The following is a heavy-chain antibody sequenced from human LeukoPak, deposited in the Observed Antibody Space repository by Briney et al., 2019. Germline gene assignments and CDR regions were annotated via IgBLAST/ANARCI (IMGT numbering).Heavy chain of an antibody. D-gene: IGHD3-10*01. J-gene: IGHJ5*02. Sequence: SETLSLTCTVSGGSISSYYWSWLRQPPGKGLEWVGYIYYSGSTNYYPSLQSRLTISVDPSKNHFSLKLSSATAADTAVYYCARRLLWFGEAGSFDPWGQGTLATVSS. CDR3: ARRLLWFGEAGSFDP. CDR1: GGSISSYY. V-gene: IGHV4-59*01. CDR2: IYYSGST.